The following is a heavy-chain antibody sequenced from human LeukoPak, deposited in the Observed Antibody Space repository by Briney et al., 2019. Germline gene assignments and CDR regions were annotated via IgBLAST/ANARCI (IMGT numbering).Heavy chain of an antibody. D-gene: IGHD4-17*01. Sequence: ASVKVSCKASGYTFTSYYMHWVRQAPGQGLEWMGIINPSGGSTSYAQKFQGRVTMTRDTSTSTAYMELSSLRSEDTAAYYCARTGYGDYVSFDYWGQGTLVTVSS. CDR1: GYTFTSYY. CDR3: ARTGYGDYVSFDY. J-gene: IGHJ4*02. V-gene: IGHV1-46*01. CDR2: INPSGGST.